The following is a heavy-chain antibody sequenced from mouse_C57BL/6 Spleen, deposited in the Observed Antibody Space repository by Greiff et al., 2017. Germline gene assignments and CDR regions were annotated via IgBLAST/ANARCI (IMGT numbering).Heavy chain of an antibody. CDR1: GYTFTSYT. D-gene: IGHD1-1*01. CDR2: INPSSGYT. J-gene: IGHJ3*01. CDR3: ARISYYGSSPFAY. Sequence: QVQLQQSGAELARPGASVKLSCKASGYTFTSYTMHWVKQRPGQGLEWIGYINPSSGYTKYNQKFKDKATLTADKSSSTAYMQLSSLTSEDSAVYYCARISYYGSSPFAYWGQGALVTVSA. V-gene: IGHV1-4*01.